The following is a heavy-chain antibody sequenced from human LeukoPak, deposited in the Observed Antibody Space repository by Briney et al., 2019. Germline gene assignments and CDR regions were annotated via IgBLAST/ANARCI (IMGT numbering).Heavy chain of an antibody. Sequence: SGGSLRLSCGASGFTFSSYAMSWVRQAPGKGLEWVSVISGSGGNRYYADSVKGRFTISRDNAKNSLYLQMNSLRAEDTAVYYCAELGITMIGGVWGKGTTVTISS. CDR2: ISGSGGNR. V-gene: IGHV3-23*01. CDR1: GFTFSSYA. J-gene: IGHJ6*04. D-gene: IGHD3-10*02. CDR3: AELGITMIGGV.